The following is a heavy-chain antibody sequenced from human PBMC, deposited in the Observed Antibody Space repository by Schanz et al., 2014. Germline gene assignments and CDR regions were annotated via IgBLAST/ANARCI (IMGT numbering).Heavy chain of an antibody. V-gene: IGHV3-30*18. J-gene: IGHJ4*02. CDR1: GFSFNNYG. D-gene: IGHD3-10*01. Sequence: VQLLESGGGLVQPGGSLRLSCAASGFSFNNYGLNWVRQAPGKGLEWVAAISYDGSNSYYADSVKGRFTISRDTSKNTLYLQMSSLRAEDTALYFCAKDRRDNYGSGTFYFEHGGQGTLVTVSS. CDR3: AKDRRDNYGSGTFYFEH. CDR2: ISYDGSNS.